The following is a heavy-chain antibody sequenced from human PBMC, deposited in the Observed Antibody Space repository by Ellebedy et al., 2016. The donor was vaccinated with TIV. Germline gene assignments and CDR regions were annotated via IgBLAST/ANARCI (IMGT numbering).Heavy chain of an antibody. CDR3: ARANTAMVRRNHMDV. V-gene: IGHV3-33*08. CDR2: IWYDVSNK. J-gene: IGHJ6*02. CDR1: GFTFSSYG. Sequence: PGGSLRLSCAASGFTFSSYGMHWVRQAPGKGLGWVAVIWYDVSNKYYADSVKGRFTISRAHSKSTLYLQMDSLRAEDTAVYYCARANTAMVRRNHMDVWGQGTTVTVSS. D-gene: IGHD5-18*01.